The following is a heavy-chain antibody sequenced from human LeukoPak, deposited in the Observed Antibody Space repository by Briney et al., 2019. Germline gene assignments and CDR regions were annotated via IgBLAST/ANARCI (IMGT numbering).Heavy chain of an antibody. Sequence: GESLKISCKGSGYSFTSYWIGWVRQMPGKGLEWMGIIYPGDSDTRYSPSFQGQVTISADKSISTAYLQWSSLKASDTAIYYCARQTDVVVVPAATYYYYGMDVWGQGTTVTVSS. D-gene: IGHD2-2*01. CDR2: IYPGDSDT. J-gene: IGHJ6*02. CDR1: GYSFTSYW. CDR3: ARQTDVVVVPAATYYYYGMDV. V-gene: IGHV5-51*01.